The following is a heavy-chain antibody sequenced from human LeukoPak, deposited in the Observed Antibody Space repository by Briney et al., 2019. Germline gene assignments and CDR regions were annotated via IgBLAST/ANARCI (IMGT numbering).Heavy chain of an antibody. J-gene: IGHJ5*02. D-gene: IGHD6-6*01. CDR3: ARVMAARREDLNWFDP. CDR2: VYYSGNT. Sequence: PSETLSLTCTVSGGSISSSGSYWGWIRQPPGKGLEWIGSVYYSGNTYNPSLKSRVTISVDTSKNQFSLNLTSVNAADTAIYYCARVMAARREDLNWFDPWGQGTLVTVSS. V-gene: IGHV4-39*07. CDR1: GGSISSSGSY.